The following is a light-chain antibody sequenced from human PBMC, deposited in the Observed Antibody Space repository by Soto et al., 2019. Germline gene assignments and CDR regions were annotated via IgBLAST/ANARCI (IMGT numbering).Light chain of an antibody. CDR2: LAS. CDR1: QGISNY. Sequence: DIQMTQSPSSLSASVGDRVTITCRASQGISNYLAWYQQQPGKVPKLLIYLASTLQSGVTSRFSGSGAGTDFTLTIGSLQSEEVATYYCPNYNSAPWTYGPGTKVEIK. CDR3: PNYNSAPWT. V-gene: IGKV1-27*01. J-gene: IGKJ1*01.